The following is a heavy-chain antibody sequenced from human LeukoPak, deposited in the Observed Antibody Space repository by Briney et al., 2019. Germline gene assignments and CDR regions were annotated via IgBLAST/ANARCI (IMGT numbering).Heavy chain of an antibody. Sequence: VSVTVSCKASGYTFTSNYIHWVRQAPGQGLEWMGMIYPRDGSTSYAQKFQGRVTVTRDTSTSTVHMELSGLRSEDTAVYYCARDQEGFDYWGQGTLVTVSS. CDR2: IYPRDGST. J-gene: IGHJ4*02. V-gene: IGHV1-46*01. CDR1: GYTFTSNY. CDR3: ARDQEGFDY.